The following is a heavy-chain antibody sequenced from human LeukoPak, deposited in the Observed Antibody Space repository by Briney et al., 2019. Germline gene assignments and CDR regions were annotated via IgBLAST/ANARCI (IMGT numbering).Heavy chain of an antibody. Sequence: SETLSLTCTVSGGSISSSSYYWGWIRQPPGKGLEWIGSIYYSGSTYYNPSLKSRVTISVDTSKNQFSLKLSSVTAADTAVYYCARDSSGPGYSSGWYRYYFDYWGQGTLVTVSS. CDR1: GGSISSSSYY. J-gene: IGHJ4*02. CDR2: IYYSGST. D-gene: IGHD6-13*01. CDR3: ARDSSGPGYSSGWYRYYFDY. V-gene: IGHV4-39*07.